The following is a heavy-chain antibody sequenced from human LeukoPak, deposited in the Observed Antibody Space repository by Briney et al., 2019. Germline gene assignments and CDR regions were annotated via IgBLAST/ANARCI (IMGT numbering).Heavy chain of an antibody. J-gene: IGHJ4*02. CDR2: IYYSGGT. Sequence: PSETLSLTCTVSGGSISSYYWSWIRQPPGKGLEWIGYIYYSGGTNYNPSLKSRVTISVDTSKNQFSLKLSSVTAADTAVYYCATRNVETGPFDYWGQGTLVTASS. CDR3: ATRNVETGPFDY. V-gene: IGHV4-59*01. D-gene: IGHD5-18*01. CDR1: GGSISSYY.